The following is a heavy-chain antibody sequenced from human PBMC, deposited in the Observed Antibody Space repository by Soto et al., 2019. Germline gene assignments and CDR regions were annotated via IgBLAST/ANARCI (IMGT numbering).Heavy chain of an antibody. V-gene: IGHV3-48*01. Sequence: GGSLRLSCAASGFTFSSYSMNWVRQAPGKGLEWVSYISSSSSTIYYADSVKGRFTISRDNAKNSLYLQMNSLRAEDTAVYYCARVGQQEGVYYYYYYMDVWGKGTTVTVSS. CDR1: GFTFSSYS. CDR3: ARVGQQEGVYYYYYYMDV. CDR2: ISSSSSTI. J-gene: IGHJ6*03. D-gene: IGHD6-13*01.